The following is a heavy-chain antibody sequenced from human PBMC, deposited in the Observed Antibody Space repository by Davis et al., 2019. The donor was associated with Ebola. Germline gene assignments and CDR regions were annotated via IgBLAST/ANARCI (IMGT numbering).Heavy chain of an antibody. D-gene: IGHD3-22*01. V-gene: IGHV4-34*01. CDR3: ARHNITMIVGIDY. CDR1: GGSFSGYY. CDR2: INHSGST. Sequence: GSLRLSCAVYGGSFSGYYWSWIRQPPGKGLEWIGEINHSGSTNYNPSLKSRVTISVDTSKNQFSLKLSSVTAADTAVYYCARHNITMIVGIDYWGQGTLVTVSS. J-gene: IGHJ4*02.